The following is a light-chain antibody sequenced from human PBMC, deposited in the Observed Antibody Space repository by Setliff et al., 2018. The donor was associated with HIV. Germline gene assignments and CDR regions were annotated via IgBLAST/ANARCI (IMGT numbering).Light chain of an antibody. Sequence: QSVLTQPASVSGTPGQSITISCTGSSSDIGTYDRVSWYQQRPDGGPRLIIYDVIHRPSGVPHRFSGSKSGNTASLTIPGLQTEDEADYYCMSYLSTNSYVFGTGTKVTVL. V-gene: IGLV2-14*03. CDR1: SSDIGTYDR. CDR3: MSYLSTNSYV. J-gene: IGLJ1*01. CDR2: DVI.